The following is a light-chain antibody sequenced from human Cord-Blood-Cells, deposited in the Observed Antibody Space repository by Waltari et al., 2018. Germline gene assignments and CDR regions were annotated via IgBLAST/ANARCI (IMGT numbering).Light chain of an antibody. V-gene: IGKV3-20*01. Sequence: EIVLTQSPGTLSLSPGERATLSCRGSQSVSSSYLAWYQQKPGQARMLLIYGASSRATGIPDRFSGSGYGTDCTLNISRLEPEDFAVYDCQQYGSSPPTFGQETKVEIK. CDR2: GAS. CDR3: QQYGSSPPT. J-gene: IGKJ1*01. CDR1: QSVSSSY.